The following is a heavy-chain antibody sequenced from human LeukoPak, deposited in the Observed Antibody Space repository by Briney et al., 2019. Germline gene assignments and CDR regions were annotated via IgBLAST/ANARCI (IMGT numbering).Heavy chain of an antibody. V-gene: IGHV4-39*07. CDR3: AGTGIAAAGRFDY. D-gene: IGHD6-13*01. CDR2: IYYSGST. CDR1: GGSISSSSYY. Sequence: PSETLSLTCTVSGGSISSSSYYWGWIRQPPGKGLEWIGSIYYSGSTYYNPSLKSRVTISVDRSKNQFSLKLSSVTAADTAVYYCAGTGIAAAGRFDYWGQGTLVTVSS. J-gene: IGHJ4*02.